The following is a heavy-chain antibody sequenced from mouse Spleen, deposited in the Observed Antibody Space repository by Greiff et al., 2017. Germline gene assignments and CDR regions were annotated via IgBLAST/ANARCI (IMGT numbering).Heavy chain of an antibody. CDR2: ISSGSSTI. CDR3: ARDYGSSYWYFDV. Sequence: EVQLVESGGGLVKPGGSLKLSCAASGFTFSDYGMHWVRQAPEKGLEWVAYISSGSSTIYYADTVKGRFTISRDNAKNTLFLQMTGLRSEDTAMYYCARDYGSSYWYFDVWGAGTTVTVSS. J-gene: IGHJ1*01. V-gene: IGHV5-17*01. D-gene: IGHD1-1*01. CDR1: GFTFSDYG.